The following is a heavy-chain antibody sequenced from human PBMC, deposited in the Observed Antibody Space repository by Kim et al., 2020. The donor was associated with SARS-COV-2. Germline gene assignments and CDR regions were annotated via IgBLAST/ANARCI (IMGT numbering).Heavy chain of an antibody. J-gene: IGHJ5*02. Sequence: SQTLSLTCTVSGGSISSYYWSWIRQPPGKGLEWIGYIYYSGSTNYNPSLKSRVPISVDPSKNQFPLKLSSVTAADTAVYYRARETPVAAFSRWFDPWGQGTLVTVSS. CDR3: ARETPVAAFSRWFDP. V-gene: IGHV4-59*01. D-gene: IGHD2-15*01. CDR1: GGSISSYY. CDR2: IYYSGST.